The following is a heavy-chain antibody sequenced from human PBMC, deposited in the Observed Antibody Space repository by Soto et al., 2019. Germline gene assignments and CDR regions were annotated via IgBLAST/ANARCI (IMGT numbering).Heavy chain of an antibody. Sequence: QEQLQQWGAGLLKPSETLSLTCAVYGGFVSSGNYYWSWIRQPLGKGLEWIGEMIHSGGTHFNPSLKSRVTISVDTSKNQFSLKMSSVTAADTALYYCARVERGTATTVVDAFDIWGPGTMVTVSS. CDR3: ARVERGTATTVVDAFDI. V-gene: IGHV4-34*12. D-gene: IGHD1-1*01. CDR1: GGFVSSGNYY. CDR2: MIHSGGT. J-gene: IGHJ3*02.